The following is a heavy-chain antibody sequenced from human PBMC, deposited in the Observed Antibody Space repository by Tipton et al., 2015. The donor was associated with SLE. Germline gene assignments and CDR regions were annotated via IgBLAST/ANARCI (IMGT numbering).Heavy chain of an antibody. CDR3: AVASGYQYHDAFDI. Sequence: QSGPEVKKPGASVKVSCKASGYTFTSYGISWVRQAPGQGLEWMGWISAYNGSTNYAQKLQGRVTMTTDTSTSTAYMELRSLRSDDTAVYYCAVASGYQYHDAFDIWGQGTMVTVSS. V-gene: IGHV1-18*01. CDR2: ISAYNGST. CDR1: GYTFTSYG. J-gene: IGHJ3*02. D-gene: IGHD3-3*01.